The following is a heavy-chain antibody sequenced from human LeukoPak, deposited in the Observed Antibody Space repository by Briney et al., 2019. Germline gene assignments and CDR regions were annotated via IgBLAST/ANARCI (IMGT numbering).Heavy chain of an antibody. CDR3: ARDLLHYTAMDPTPYWEDF. V-gene: IGHV3-21*01. Sequence: PGGSLRLSCAASGFTFSSYSMNWVRQAPGKGLEWVSSISSSGSYIYYADSVKGRFTISRDNAKNSLYLQMNSLRAEDTAVYYCARDLLHYTAMDPTPYWEDFWGQGTLVTVSS. J-gene: IGHJ4*02. D-gene: IGHD5-18*01. CDR2: ISSSGSYI. CDR1: GFTFSSYS.